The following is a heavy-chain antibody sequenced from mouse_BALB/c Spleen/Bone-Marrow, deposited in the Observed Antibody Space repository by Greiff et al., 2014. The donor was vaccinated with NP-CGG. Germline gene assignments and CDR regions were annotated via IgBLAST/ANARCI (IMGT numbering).Heavy chain of an antibody. J-gene: IGHJ3*01. Sequence: EVKLEESGAELVKPGASAKLPCTASGFNIKDTYMHWVKQRPEQGLEWIGRIDPANGNTKYDPKFQGKATITADTSSNTAYLRLSSLTSEDTAVYYCAAYYYGSSYGFAYWGQGTLVTVSA. V-gene: IGHV14-3*02. D-gene: IGHD1-1*01. CDR2: IDPANGNT. CDR3: AAYYYGSSYGFAY. CDR1: GFNIKDTY.